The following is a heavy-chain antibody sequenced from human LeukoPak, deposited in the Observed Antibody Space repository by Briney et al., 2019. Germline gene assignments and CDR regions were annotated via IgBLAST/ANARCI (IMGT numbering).Heavy chain of an antibody. CDR2: ISYDGSNK. CDR3: ARVGDYYDSSGLLLPDDY. J-gene: IGHJ4*02. CDR1: GFTFSSYA. Sequence: GGSLRLSCAASGFTFSSYAMHWVRQAPGKGLEWVAVISYDGSNKYYADSVKGRFTISRDNSKNTLYLQMNSLRSDDTAVYYCARVGDYYDSSGLLLPDDYWGQGTLVTVSS. D-gene: IGHD3-22*01. V-gene: IGHV3-30*04.